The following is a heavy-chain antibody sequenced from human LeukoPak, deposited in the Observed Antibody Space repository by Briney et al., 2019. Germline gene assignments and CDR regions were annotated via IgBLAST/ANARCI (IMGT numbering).Heavy chain of an antibody. CDR1: GFSLSTSGVG. CDR3: AHRPMGNWFDP. Sequence: SGPTLVKPTQTLTLTCTFSGFSLSTSGVGVGWIRQPPRTALEWLALIYWNDDKRYSPSLKSRLTITKDTSKNQVVLTMTNMDPVDTATYYCAHRPMGNWFDPWGQGTLVTVSS. CDR2: IYWNDDK. D-gene: IGHD1-26*01. J-gene: IGHJ5*02. V-gene: IGHV2-5*01.